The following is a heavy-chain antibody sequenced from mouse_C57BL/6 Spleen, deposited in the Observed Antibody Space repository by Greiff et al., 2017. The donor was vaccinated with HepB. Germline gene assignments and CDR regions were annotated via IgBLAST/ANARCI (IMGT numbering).Heavy chain of an antibody. CDR3: ARDPRTELGGYFDV. CDR1: GFTFSDYY. D-gene: IGHD4-1*01. V-gene: IGHV5-16*01. CDR2: INYDGSST. J-gene: IGHJ1*03. Sequence: EVQVVESEGGLVQPGSSMKLSCTASGFTFSDYYMAWVRQVPEKGLEWVANINYDGSSTYYLDSLKSRFIISRDNAKNILYLQMSSLKSEDTATYYCARDPRTELGGYFDVWGTGTTVTVSS.